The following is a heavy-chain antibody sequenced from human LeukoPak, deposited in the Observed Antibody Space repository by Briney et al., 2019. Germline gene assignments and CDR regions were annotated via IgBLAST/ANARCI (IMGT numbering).Heavy chain of an antibody. CDR1: GYTSTSYA. CDR2: MNPNSGNT. J-gene: IGHJ6*03. D-gene: IGHD3-3*01. Sequence: ASVKLSCKASGYTSTSYAINGVPQATGQGLEWMGWMNPNSGNTGYAQTFQGRVTMTRNTSISTAYMELSSLRSEDTAVYYCARAPSWSGFSSYYYMDVWGKGTTVTVSS. CDR3: ARAPSWSGFSSYYYMDV. V-gene: IGHV1-8*01.